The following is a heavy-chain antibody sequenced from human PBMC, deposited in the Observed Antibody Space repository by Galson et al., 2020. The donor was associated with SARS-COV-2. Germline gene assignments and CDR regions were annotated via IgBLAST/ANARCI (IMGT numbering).Heavy chain of an antibody. J-gene: IGHJ6*03. CDR1: GFTFSSYG. D-gene: IGHD1-26*01. V-gene: IGHV3-30*02. CDR2: IRYDGSNK. CDR3: AKDRIVGATQYYYMDV. Sequence: GESLKISCAASGFTFSSYGMHWVRQAPGKGLEWVAFIRYDGSNKYYADSVKGRFTISRDNSKNTLYLQMNSLRAEDTAVYYCAKDRIVGATQYYYMDVWGKGTTVTVSS.